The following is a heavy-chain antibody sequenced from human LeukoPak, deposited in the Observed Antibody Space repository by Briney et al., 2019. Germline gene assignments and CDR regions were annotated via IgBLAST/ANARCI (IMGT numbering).Heavy chain of an antibody. V-gene: IGHV4-34*01. CDR1: GGSFSGYY. D-gene: IGHD2-2*01. J-gene: IGHJ2*01. CDR2: INHSGST. Sequence: PSETLSLTCAVYGGSFSGYYWSWIRQPPGKGLEWIGEINHSGSTNYDPSLKSRVTTSVDTSKNQFSLKLSSVTAADTAVYYCARVKACSSTSCSRYFDLWGRGTLVTVSS. CDR3: ARVKACSSTSCSRYFDL.